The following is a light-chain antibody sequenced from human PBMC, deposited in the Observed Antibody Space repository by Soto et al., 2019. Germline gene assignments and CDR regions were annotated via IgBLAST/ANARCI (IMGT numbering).Light chain of an antibody. V-gene: IGLV3-1*01. J-gene: IGLJ2*01. Sequence: SYELTQAPSLSVSPGQTARITCSGHELERKYTCWYQQKPGQSPLMVMYQDDKRPSGIPARFIGSSSGNTATLTISGLQAEDEADYSCCSYAGRDTYVVFGGGTKLTVL. CDR3: CSYAGRDTYVV. CDR2: QDD. CDR1: ELERKY.